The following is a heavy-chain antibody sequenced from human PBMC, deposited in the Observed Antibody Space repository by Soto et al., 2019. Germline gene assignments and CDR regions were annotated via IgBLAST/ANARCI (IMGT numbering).Heavy chain of an antibody. V-gene: IGHV1-69*12. CDR1: GGTFSSYA. J-gene: IGHJ6*02. Sequence: QVQLVQSGAEVKKPGSSEKISCKASGGTFSSYAINWVLQAPGQGLEWMGGIIPIFATADYAQKFQGRVTITADESTSTAYMELSSLRSEDTAVYYCAQCLLGVNYYYGMDVWGQGTTVTVSS. D-gene: IGHD3-16*01. CDR3: AQCLLGVNYYYGMDV. CDR2: IIPIFATA.